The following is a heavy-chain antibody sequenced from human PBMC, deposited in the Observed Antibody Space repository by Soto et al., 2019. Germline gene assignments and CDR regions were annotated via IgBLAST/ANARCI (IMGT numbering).Heavy chain of an antibody. CDR2: ISYDGSNK. CDR3: ARDIPSITMVRGENYFDY. J-gene: IGHJ4*02. D-gene: IGHD3-10*01. Sequence: GGSLRLSCAASGFTFSSYAMHWVRQAPGKGLEWVAVISYDGSNKYYADSVKGRFTISRDNSKNTLYLQMNSLRAEDTAVYYCARDIPSITMVRGENYFDYWGQGTLVTVSS. V-gene: IGHV3-30-3*01. CDR1: GFTFSSYA.